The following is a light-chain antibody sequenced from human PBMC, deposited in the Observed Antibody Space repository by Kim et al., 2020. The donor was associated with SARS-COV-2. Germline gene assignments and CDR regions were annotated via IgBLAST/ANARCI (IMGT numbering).Light chain of an antibody. J-gene: IGLJ2*01. CDR2: AVS. Sequence: DSYNYVSWYQQHPGKAPKVITYAVSQRPSGISGRFSGSKSGNTASLTISGLQAEDEAVYYCSSYTTTFLFGGGTQLTVL. CDR1: DSYNY. V-gene: IGLV2-14*03. CDR3: SSYTTTFL.